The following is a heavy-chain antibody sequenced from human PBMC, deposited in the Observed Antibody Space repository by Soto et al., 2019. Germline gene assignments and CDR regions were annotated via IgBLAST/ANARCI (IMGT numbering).Heavy chain of an antibody. CDR1: GGSISSYY. J-gene: IGHJ4*02. Sequence: SETLSLTCTVSGGSISSYYWSWIRQPPGKGLEWIGYIYYSGSTNYNPSLKSRVTISVDTSKNQFSLKLSSVTAADTAVYYCASQAVAVDYYFDYWGQGTLVTVSS. CDR3: ASQAVAVDYYFDY. CDR2: IYYSGST. D-gene: IGHD6-19*01. V-gene: IGHV4-59*01.